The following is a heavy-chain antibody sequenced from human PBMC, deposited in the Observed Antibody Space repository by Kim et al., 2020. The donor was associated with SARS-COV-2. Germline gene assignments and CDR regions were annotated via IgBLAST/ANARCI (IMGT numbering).Heavy chain of an antibody. V-gene: IGHV3-30*18. CDR1: GFTFSSYG. CDR3: AKTASPYYYYYMDV. Sequence: GGSLRLSCAASGFTFSSYGMHWVRQAPGKGLEWVAVISYDGSNKYYADSVKGRFTISRDNSKNTLYLQMNSLRAEDTAVYYCAKTASPYYYYYMDVWGKG. D-gene: IGHD5-18*01. J-gene: IGHJ6*03. CDR2: ISYDGSNK.